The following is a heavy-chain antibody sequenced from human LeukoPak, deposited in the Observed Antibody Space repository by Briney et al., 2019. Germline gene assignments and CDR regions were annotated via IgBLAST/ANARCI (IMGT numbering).Heavy chain of an antibody. D-gene: IGHD5-12*01. J-gene: IGHJ6*03. CDR3: ARTTEGYAGGPGYSYYYYMDV. CDR1: GGSFSGYY. V-gene: IGHV4-34*01. CDR2: INHSGNT. Sequence: SETLSVTCAVYGGSFSGYYWSWIRQPPGKGLEWIGEINHSGNTNYNPSLKSRVTISVDTSKNQFSLKLSSVTAADTAVYYCARTTEGYAGGPGYSYYYYMDVWGKGTTVTISS.